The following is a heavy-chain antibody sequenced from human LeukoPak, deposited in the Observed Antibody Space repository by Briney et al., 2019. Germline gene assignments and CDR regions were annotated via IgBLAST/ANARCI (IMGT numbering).Heavy chain of an antibody. CDR3: ARVASSRGSNELTFNWFDP. Sequence: QPGGSLRLSCAASGFTVSSNYMSWVRQAPGKGLEWVSVIYSGGSTYYADSVKGRFTISRDNAKNSLYLQMNSLRAEDTAVYYCARVASSRGSNELTFNWFDPWGQGTLVTVSS. D-gene: IGHD6-13*01. J-gene: IGHJ5*02. CDR1: GFTVSSNY. V-gene: IGHV3-53*01. CDR2: IYSGGST.